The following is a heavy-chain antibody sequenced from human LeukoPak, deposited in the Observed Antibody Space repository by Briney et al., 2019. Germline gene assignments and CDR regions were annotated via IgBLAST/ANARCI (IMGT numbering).Heavy chain of an antibody. Sequence: PGGSLRLSCAASGFTFSSSGMHWVRQAPGKGLEWVAVISYDGRSKYYGDSVKGRFTISRDNSKNTPYLQMNSLRAEDSAVYYCAKDLGYYSSYYYGMDVWGQGTTVTVSS. J-gene: IGHJ6*02. CDR1: GFTFSSSG. V-gene: IGHV3-30*18. CDR3: AKDLGYYSSYYYGMDV. CDR2: ISYDGRSK. D-gene: IGHD4-11*01.